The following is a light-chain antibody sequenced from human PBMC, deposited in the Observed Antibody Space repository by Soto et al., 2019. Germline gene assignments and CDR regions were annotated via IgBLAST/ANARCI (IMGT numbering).Light chain of an antibody. Sequence: VLSQSPGTLSLSSGERATLSCRASQSLSSIYLAWYQQKPGQAPRLLMYGKSNRATGIPDRFSGSGSGTDFTLTISRLEPEDFAVYYYQQYGSSPTFGQGTRLEIK. CDR1: QSLSSIY. V-gene: IGKV3-20*01. J-gene: IGKJ5*01. CDR3: QQYGSSPT. CDR2: GKS.